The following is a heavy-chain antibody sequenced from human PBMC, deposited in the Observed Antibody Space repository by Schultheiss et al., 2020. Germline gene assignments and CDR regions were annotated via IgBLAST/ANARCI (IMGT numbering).Heavy chain of an antibody. V-gene: IGHV4-30-4*01. D-gene: IGHD3-22*01. CDR1: GDSINSGDYY. CDR3: ARGGHDDTSGYYLAS. CDR2: VHYSGST. J-gene: IGHJ5*02. Sequence: SETLSLTCTVSGDSINSGDYYWSWIRQPPGKGLEWIVYVHYSGSTYFNPSLKSRVSISIDTSKNQFSLKLTSVTAADTAVYYCARGGHDDTSGYYLASCGQGTLVTVSS.